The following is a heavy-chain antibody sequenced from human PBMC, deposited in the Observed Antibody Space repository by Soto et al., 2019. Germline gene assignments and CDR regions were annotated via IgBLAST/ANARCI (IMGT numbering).Heavy chain of an antibody. V-gene: IGHV1-2*04. J-gene: IGHJ3*02. Sequence: ASVKVSCKASGYTFTSYGISWVRQAPGQGLEWMGWINPNSGGTNYAQKFQGWVTMTRDTSISTAYMELSRLRSDDTAVYYCARSIAAGDAFDIWGQGTMVTVSS. D-gene: IGHD6-13*01. CDR3: ARSIAAGDAFDI. CDR2: INPNSGGT. CDR1: GYTFTSYG.